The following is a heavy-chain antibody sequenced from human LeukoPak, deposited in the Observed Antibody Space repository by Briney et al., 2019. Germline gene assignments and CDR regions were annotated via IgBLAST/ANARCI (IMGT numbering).Heavy chain of an antibody. V-gene: IGHV4-38-2*02. D-gene: IGHD5-12*01. CDR3: ARAGVATWRY. CDR1: VYSISSGYY. Sequence: SETLSLTCSVSVYSISSGYYWGWVRQPPVKGLDWIGSIYHSGGTYYNPSLKSQVTISVDTSKNQFSLKLSSVTAADTAVYYCARAGVATWRYWGQGTLVTVSS. CDR2: IYHSGGT. J-gene: IGHJ4*02.